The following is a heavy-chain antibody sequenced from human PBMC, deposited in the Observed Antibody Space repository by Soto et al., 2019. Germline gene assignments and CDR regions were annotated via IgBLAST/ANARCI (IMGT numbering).Heavy chain of an antibody. J-gene: IGHJ1*01. D-gene: IGHD3-16*01. V-gene: IGHV3-21*06. Sequence: GGSLRLSCAASGFMFSAYTMNWVRQAPGKGLGWLSSISDDSSYIDYADSLRGRFTVSRDNARNSLYLQIDSLGVEDTAVYYCATPYYFNHWGPGTLVTVS. CDR3: ATPYYFNH. CDR1: GFMFSAYT. CDR2: ISDDSSYI.